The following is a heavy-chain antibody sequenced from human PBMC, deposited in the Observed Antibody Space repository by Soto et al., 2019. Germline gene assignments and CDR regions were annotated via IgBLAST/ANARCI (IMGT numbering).Heavy chain of an antibody. D-gene: IGHD2-2*01. CDR3: ATHPVIVVVPAAPAPLDY. Sequence: QVQLVQSGAEVKKPGSSVKVSCKASGGTFSSYTISWVRQAPGQGLEWMGRIIPILGIANYAQKLQGRVTITADKSTSTAYMELSSLRSEDTAVYYCATHPVIVVVPAAPAPLDYWGQGTLVTVSS. J-gene: IGHJ4*02. CDR2: IIPILGIA. V-gene: IGHV1-69*02. CDR1: GGTFSSYT.